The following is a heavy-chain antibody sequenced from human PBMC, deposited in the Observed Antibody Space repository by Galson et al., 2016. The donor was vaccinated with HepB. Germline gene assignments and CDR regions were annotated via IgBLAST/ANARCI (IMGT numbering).Heavy chain of an antibody. CDR2: ISYDGKSE. Sequence: SLRLSCAASGFTFSTYGMHWVRQAPGKGLEWVALISYDGKSESYADSVKGRVTISRDNSKNTLYLQMHSLRGEDTAVYYCARDLVEFCSGSSCQRGGMDVWGQGTTVTVSS. J-gene: IGHJ6*02. CDR3: ARDLVEFCSGSSCQRGGMDV. V-gene: IGHV3-30*03. CDR1: GFTFSTYG. D-gene: IGHD2-15*01.